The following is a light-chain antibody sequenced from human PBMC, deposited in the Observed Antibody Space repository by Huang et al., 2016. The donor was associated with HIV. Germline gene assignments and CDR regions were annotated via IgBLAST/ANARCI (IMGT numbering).Light chain of an antibody. CDR2: AAS. V-gene: IGKV1-9*01. Sequence: IQLTQSPSSLSASVGDRVTITCRASEGISSYLAWYQQKSGKAPKFLIYAASPLQSGVPSRFSGSGSGTDFTLTISSLQAEDFATYYCQQLNDYPWTFGQGTKVEIK. J-gene: IGKJ1*01. CDR3: QQLNDYPWT. CDR1: EGISSY.